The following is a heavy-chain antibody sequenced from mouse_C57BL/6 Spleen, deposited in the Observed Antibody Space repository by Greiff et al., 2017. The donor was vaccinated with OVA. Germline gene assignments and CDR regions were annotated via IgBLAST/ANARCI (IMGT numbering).Heavy chain of an antibody. V-gene: IGHV1-76*01. D-gene: IGHD1-1*01. CDR3: ARGMGSSLFAY. CDR1: GYTFTDYY. J-gene: IGHJ3*01. Sequence: QVQLQQSGAELVRPGASVKLSCKASGYTFTDYYINWVKQRPGQGLEWIARIYPGSGSTNYNEKFKRKATLTGDTSSSTAYLQLSSLTSEDSAVYYCARGMGSSLFAYWGQGTLVTVSA. CDR2: IYPGSGST.